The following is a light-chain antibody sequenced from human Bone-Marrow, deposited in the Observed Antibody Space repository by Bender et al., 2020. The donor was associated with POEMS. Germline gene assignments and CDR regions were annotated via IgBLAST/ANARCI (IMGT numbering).Light chain of an antibody. CDR2: DDS. Sequence: SYVLTQPPSVSVAPGQTARITCGGNNIGSKSVHWYQQRPGQAPVLVVYDDSDRPSGIPERFSGSKSGNTASLTISGLQPEDEAAYYCCSYAGSGFSWWFGGGTEVTVL. CDR1: NIGSKS. V-gene: IGLV3-21*02. CDR3: CSYAGSGFSWW. J-gene: IGLJ3*02.